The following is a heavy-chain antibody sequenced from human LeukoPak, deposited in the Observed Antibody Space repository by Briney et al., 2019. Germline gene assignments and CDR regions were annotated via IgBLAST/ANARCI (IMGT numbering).Heavy chain of an antibody. CDR1: GFTFSSYA. J-gene: IGHJ3*02. D-gene: IGHD3-3*01. V-gene: IGHV3-23*01. CDR3: SKAPNFGVARDAFDI. Sequence: GGSLRLSCAASGFTFSSYAMSWVRQAPGKGLEWVSAISGSGGSTYYADSVKGRFTISRDNSKNTLYLQMNSLRAEDTAVYYCSKAPNFGVARDAFDIWGQGTMVTVSS. CDR2: ISGSGGST.